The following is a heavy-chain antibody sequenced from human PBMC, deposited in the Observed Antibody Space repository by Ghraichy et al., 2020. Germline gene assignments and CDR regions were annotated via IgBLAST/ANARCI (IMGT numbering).Heavy chain of an antibody. D-gene: IGHD6-13*01. J-gene: IGHJ4*02. CDR3: ARTTRGIAAADFDY. CDR1: GGSISSSSYY. Sequence: SETLSLTCTVSGGSISSSSYYWGWIRQPPGKGLEWIGSIYYSGSTYYNPSLKSRVTISVDTSKNQFSLKLSSVTAADTAVYYCARTTRGIAAADFDYWGQGTLVTVSS. V-gene: IGHV4-39*01. CDR2: IYYSGST.